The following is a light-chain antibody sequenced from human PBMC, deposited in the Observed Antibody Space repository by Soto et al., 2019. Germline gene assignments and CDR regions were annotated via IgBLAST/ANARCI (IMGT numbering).Light chain of an antibody. J-gene: IGLJ1*01. CDR1: SSDVGGYNS. CDR3: SSYAGTHIV. V-gene: IGLV2-8*01. Sequence: QSVLTQPPSASGSPGQSVTISCTGTSSDVGGYNSVSWYQQHPGKAPKLMIYDVSKRPSGVPDRFSGSKSGNTASLTVSGLQAEDEADYYCSSYAGTHIVLGTGTKVTVL. CDR2: DVS.